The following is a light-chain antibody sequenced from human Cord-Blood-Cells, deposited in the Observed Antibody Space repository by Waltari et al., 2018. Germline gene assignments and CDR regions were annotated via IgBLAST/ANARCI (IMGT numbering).Light chain of an antibody. CDR2: DAS. CDR1: QSISSW. Sequence: DIQMTQSPSTLSASVGDRVTITCRASQSISSWLAWYQQKPGKAPKLLIYDASSLESGVPSRFSGSGSGTEITLTSSSLQPDDFATYYCQQYNSYWTFGQGTKLEIK. CDR3: QQYNSYWT. V-gene: IGKV1-5*01. J-gene: IGKJ2*01.